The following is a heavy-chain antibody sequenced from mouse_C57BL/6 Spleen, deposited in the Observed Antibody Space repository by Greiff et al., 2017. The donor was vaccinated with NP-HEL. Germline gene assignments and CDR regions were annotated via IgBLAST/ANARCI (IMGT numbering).Heavy chain of an antibody. D-gene: IGHD1-1*01. J-gene: IGHJ2*01. CDR3: ARFTTVVEADY. CDR1: GYTFTDYY. V-gene: IGHV1-26*01. Sequence: VQLQQSGPELVKPGASVKISCKASGYTFTDYYMNWVKQSHGKSLEWIGDINPNNGGTSYNQKFKGKATLTVDKSSSTAYMELRSLTSEDSAVYYCARFTTVVEADYWGQGTTLTVSS. CDR2: INPNNGGT.